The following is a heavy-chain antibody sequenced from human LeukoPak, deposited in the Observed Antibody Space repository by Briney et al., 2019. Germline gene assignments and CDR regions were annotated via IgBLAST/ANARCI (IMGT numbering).Heavy chain of an antibody. CDR2: ISAYNGNT. D-gene: IGHD3-10*01. V-gene: IGHV1-18*01. CDR1: GYTFTSHG. CDR3: ARDEAITMVRGVIKYYYYGMDV. J-gene: IGHJ6*02. Sequence: ASVKVSCKASGYTFTSHGISWVRQAPGQGLEWMGWISAYNGNTNYAQKLQGRVTMTTDTSTSTAYMELRSLRSDDTAVYYCARDEAITMVRGVIKYYYYGMDVWGQGTTVTVSS.